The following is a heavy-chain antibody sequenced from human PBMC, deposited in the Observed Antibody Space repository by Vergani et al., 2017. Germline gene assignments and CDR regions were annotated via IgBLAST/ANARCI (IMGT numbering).Heavy chain of an antibody. V-gene: IGHV1-69*13. D-gene: IGHD2-15*01. CDR2: IIPIFGTA. Sequence: QVQLVQSGAEVKKPGSSVKVSCKASGGTFSSYAISWVRQAPGQGLEWMGRIIPIFGTANYAQKFQGRVTITADESTSTAYMELSSLRSEDTAVYYCARLAGRXCSGGSCYHDAFDIWGQGTMVTVSS. J-gene: IGHJ3*02. CDR1: GGTFSSYA. CDR3: ARLAGRXCSGGSCYHDAFDI.